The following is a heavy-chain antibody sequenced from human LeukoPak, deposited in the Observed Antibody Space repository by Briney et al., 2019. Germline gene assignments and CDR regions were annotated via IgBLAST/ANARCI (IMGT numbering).Heavy chain of an antibody. CDR3: ASLTYYDFWSGYYRGEY. CDR1: GGSISSYY. Sequence: KPSETLSLTCTVSGGSISSYYWGWIRQPPGKGLEWIGSIYYSGSTYYNPSLKSRVTISVDTSKNQFSLKLSSVTAADTAVYYCASLTYYDFWSGYYRGEYCGQGTLVTVSS. D-gene: IGHD3-3*01. J-gene: IGHJ4*02. CDR2: IYYSGST. V-gene: IGHV4-39*01.